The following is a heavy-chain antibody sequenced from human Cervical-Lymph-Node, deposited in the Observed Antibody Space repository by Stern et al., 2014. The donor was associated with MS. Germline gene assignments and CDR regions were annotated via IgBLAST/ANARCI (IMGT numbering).Heavy chain of an antibody. J-gene: IGHJ6*02. CDR2: IIPIFGTP. V-gene: IGHV1-69*01. CDR1: GGTFNTQA. Sequence: QVQLVQSVAEVKKPGSSVKVSCKTSGGTFNTQAINWVRQAPGQGLAWVGGIIPIFGTPNYAQKIQDRVTITADESTSTAYMDLSSLRSEDTAVYYCATPSTVIVGGMDVWGQGTTVTVSS. CDR3: ATPSTVIVGGMDV. D-gene: IGHD4-17*01.